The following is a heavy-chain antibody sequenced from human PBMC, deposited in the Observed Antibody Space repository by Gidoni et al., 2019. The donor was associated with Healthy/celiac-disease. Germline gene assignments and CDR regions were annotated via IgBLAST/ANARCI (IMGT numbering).Heavy chain of an antibody. V-gene: IGHV4-59*01. J-gene: IGHJ6*02. CDR1: GGSISSYY. Sequence: QVQLQESGPGLVKPSETLSLTCTVSGGSISSYYWSWIRQPPGKGLEWIVYIYYRGSTNYNPSLKSRVTISVDTSKNQFSLKLSSVTAADTAVYYCARGATEYYYYYGMDVWGQGTTVTVSS. D-gene: IGHD4-4*01. CDR3: ARGATEYYYYYGMDV. CDR2: IYYRGST.